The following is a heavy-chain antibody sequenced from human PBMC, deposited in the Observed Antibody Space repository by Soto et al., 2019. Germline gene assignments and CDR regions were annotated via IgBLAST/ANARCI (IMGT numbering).Heavy chain of an antibody. Sequence: QVQLQESGPGLVKPSQTLSLTCTVSGASISSGDYYWTWIRQPPGKGPEWIGYSNYGGSAYYNPSLNSRITISVDTSKHQFSLRLSSVTAADTAVYYCARAVTVAFDIWGQGTMVTVSS. CDR3: ARAVTVAFDI. D-gene: IGHD2-8*02. CDR2: SNYGGSA. V-gene: IGHV4-30-4*01. J-gene: IGHJ3*02. CDR1: GASISSGDYY.